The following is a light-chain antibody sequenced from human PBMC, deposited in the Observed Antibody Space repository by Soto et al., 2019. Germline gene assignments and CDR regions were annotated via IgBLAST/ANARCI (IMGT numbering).Light chain of an antibody. J-gene: IGKJ5*01. Sequence: DIVMTQSPDSLAVSLGERATINCKSSQSILYSSRNKNYLTWHQQRPGKAPKLLIYKASILESGVPSRFSGGGSGTEFTLTISSLQPEDFATYYCQHYDAYPITFGQGTRLEIK. CDR1: QSILYSSRNKNY. CDR2: KAS. CDR3: QHYDAYPIT. V-gene: IGKV4-1*01.